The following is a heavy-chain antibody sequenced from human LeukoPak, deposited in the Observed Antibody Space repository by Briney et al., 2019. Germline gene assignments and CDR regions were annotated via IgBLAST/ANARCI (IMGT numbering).Heavy chain of an antibody. Sequence: GGSLRLSCAASGFILSSYWMHWVRQAPGKGLVWVSRINSDGSSATYADSVKGRFTISRDNAKSTLYLQMNSLRAEDTAVYYCAAVTAGWYFAPWGRGTLVTVSS. CDR3: AAVTAGWYFAP. J-gene: IGHJ2*01. D-gene: IGHD2-21*02. V-gene: IGHV3-74*01. CDR1: GFILSSYW. CDR2: INSDGSSA.